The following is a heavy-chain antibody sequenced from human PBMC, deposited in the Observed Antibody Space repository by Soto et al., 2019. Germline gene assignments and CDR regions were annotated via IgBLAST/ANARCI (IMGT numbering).Heavy chain of an antibody. CDR1: GFIFSHFG. CDR3: ARFNGDETSGACDV. CDR2: IRYDATYK. D-gene: IGHD3-10*01. Sequence: QVQLVESGGGVVQPGRSLRLSCAASGFIFSHFGMNWVRQAPGKGLEWVAVIRYDATYKDYAESVKGRFTIARENSKQTASLQLDSLRVEDTAVYYGARFNGDETSGACDVGGQGTVVTVSS. V-gene: IGHV3-33*01. J-gene: IGHJ3*01.